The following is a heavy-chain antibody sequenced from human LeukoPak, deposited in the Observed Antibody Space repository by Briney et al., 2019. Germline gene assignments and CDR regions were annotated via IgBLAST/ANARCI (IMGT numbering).Heavy chain of an antibody. Sequence: GGSLRLSCVASGFTITNNWMYWVRQAPGRGLVWVSRIKNDESTAVYADSVKGRFTISRDNAKNTLYLQMNSLRVEDTAVYYCARDYKYAFDNWGQGTLVTVSS. CDR3: ARDYKYAFDN. CDR2: IKNDESTA. V-gene: IGHV3-74*03. D-gene: IGHD5-24*01. CDR1: GFTITNNW. J-gene: IGHJ4*02.